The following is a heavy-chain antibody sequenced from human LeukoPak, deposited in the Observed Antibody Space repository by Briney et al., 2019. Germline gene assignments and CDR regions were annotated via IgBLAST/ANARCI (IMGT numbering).Heavy chain of an antibody. CDR1: GGSISSYY. Sequence: SETPSLTCTVSGGSISSYYWSWIRQPPGKGLEWIGYIYYSGSTNYNPSLKSRVTISVDASKNQFSLKLSSVTAADTAVYYCARASPHSSSWYYFDYWGQGTLVTVSS. V-gene: IGHV4-59*01. CDR2: IYYSGST. J-gene: IGHJ4*02. D-gene: IGHD6-13*01. CDR3: ARASPHSSSWYYFDY.